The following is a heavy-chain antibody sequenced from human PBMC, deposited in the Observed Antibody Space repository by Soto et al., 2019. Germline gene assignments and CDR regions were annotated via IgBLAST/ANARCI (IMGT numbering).Heavy chain of an antibody. Sequence: PGGSLRLSCTASGFTFSSYGMHWVRQAPGKGLEWVAVISYDGSNKYYADSVKGRFTISRDNSKNTLYLQMNSLRAEGTAVYYCAKGQYDILTGYNLYYFDYWGQGTLVTVSS. CDR3: AKGQYDILTGYNLYYFDY. D-gene: IGHD3-9*01. CDR1: GFTFSSYG. CDR2: ISYDGSNK. V-gene: IGHV3-30*18. J-gene: IGHJ4*02.